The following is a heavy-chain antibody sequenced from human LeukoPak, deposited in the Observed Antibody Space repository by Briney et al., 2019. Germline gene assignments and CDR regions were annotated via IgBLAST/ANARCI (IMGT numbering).Heavy chain of an antibody. CDR2: IYTSGST. J-gene: IGHJ4*02. D-gene: IGHD2-15*01. Sequence: TSETLSLTCTVSGGAISNYYWNWIRQPAGKGLEWIGRIYTSGSTNYNPSLKSRVTISLDTSKYQFSLKLSSVTAADTAVYYCARDGSGLDYWGQGTLVTVSS. CDR3: ARDGSGLDY. V-gene: IGHV4-4*07. CDR1: GGAISNYY.